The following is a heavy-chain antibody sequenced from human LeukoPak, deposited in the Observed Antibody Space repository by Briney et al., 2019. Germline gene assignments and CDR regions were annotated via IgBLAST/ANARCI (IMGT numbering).Heavy chain of an antibody. CDR1: DGPFTTYY. CDR3: ARGLRGVRGVIPPWFDP. CDR2: IDPTGGT. J-gene: IGHJ5*02. V-gene: IGHV4-34*01. D-gene: IGHD3-10*01. Sequence: SETLSLTCAVYDGPFTTYYRSWVRQPPGKGLEWIGDIDPTGGTTYNPSLDSRVTISLDTSKKQVSLRLSSVTAADTAVYYCARGLRGVRGVIPPWFDPWGQGTLVTVSS.